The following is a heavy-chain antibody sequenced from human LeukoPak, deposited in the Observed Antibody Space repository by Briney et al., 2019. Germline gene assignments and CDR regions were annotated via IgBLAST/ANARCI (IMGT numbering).Heavy chain of an antibody. CDR1: GGSISSSSYY. Sequence: PSETLSLTCTVSGGSISSSSYYWGWIRQPPGKGLEWIGSIYYSGSTYYNPSLKSRVTISVDTSKNQFSLKLSSVTAADTAVYYCARRAYYDSSGYYYWGQGTLVTVSS. CDR3: ARRAYYDSSGYYY. V-gene: IGHV4-39*01. J-gene: IGHJ4*02. D-gene: IGHD3-22*01. CDR2: IYYSGST.